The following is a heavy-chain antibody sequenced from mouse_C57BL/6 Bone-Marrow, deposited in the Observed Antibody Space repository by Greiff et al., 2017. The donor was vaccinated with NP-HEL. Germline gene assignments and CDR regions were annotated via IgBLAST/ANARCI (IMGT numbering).Heavy chain of an antibody. CDR3: ARDGYDYAWFAY. V-gene: IGHV5-4*01. D-gene: IGHD2-4*01. Sequence: EVNVVESGGGLVKPGGSLKLSCAASGFTFSSYAMSWVRQTPEKRLEWVATISDGGSYTYYPDNVKGRFTISRDNAKNNLYLQMSHLKSEDTAMYYCARDGYDYAWFAYWGQGTLVTVSA. CDR2: ISDGGSYT. J-gene: IGHJ3*01. CDR1: GFTFSSYA.